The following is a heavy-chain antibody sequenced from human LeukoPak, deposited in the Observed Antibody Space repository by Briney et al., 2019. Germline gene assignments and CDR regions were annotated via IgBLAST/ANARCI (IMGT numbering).Heavy chain of an antibody. CDR1: GGSISSSSYY. V-gene: IGHV4-39*01. CDR3: ARPNDSSGYYPPYQYYFDY. Sequence: SETLSLTCTVSGGSISSSSYYWGWIRQPPGKGLEWIGSIYYSGSTYYNPSLKSRVTISVDTSKNQFSLKLSSVTAADTAVYYCARPNDSSGYYPPYQYYFDYWGQGTLVTVSS. CDR2: IYYSGST. D-gene: IGHD3-22*01. J-gene: IGHJ4*02.